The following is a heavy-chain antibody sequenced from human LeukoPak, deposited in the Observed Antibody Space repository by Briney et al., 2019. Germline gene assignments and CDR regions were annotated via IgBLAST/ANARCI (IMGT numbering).Heavy chain of an antibody. CDR3: AREGSVVVVPAALREFDY. CDR2: INPNGGGT. J-gene: IGHJ4*02. D-gene: IGHD2-2*02. CDR1: GYTFTGHN. V-gene: IGHV1-2*02. Sequence: ASVKVSCKASGYTFTGHNMHWVRQAPGQGLEWMGWINPNGGGTNNAQNFQGRVTMTRDTSISTAYMELSRLRSDDTAVYYCAREGSVVVVPAALREFDYWGQGTLVTVSS.